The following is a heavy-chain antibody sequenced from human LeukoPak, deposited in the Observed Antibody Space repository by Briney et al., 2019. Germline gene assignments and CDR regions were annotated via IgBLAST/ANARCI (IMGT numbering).Heavy chain of an antibody. CDR1: GYTFTSYG. J-gene: IGHJ4*02. CDR3: ARDFGGIVVVTAILNY. CDR2: INPNSGGT. V-gene: IGHV1-2*02. Sequence: ASVKVSCKASGYTFTSYGISWVRQAPGQGLEWMGWINPNSGGTNYAQKFQGRVTMTRDTSISTAYMELSRLRSDDTAVYYCARDFGGIVVVTAILNYWGQGTLVTVSS. D-gene: IGHD2-21*02.